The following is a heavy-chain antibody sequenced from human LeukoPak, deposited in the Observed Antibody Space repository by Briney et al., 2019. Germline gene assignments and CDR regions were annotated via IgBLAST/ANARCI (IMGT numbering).Heavy chain of an antibody. CDR3: ARRDLFYWYFDL. CDR1: GGSFSGYY. J-gene: IGHJ2*01. V-gene: IGHV4-59*08. D-gene: IGHD2-21*01. CDR2: IYYSGST. Sequence: PSETLSLTCAVYGGSFSGYYWSWIRQPPGKGLEWIGYIYYSGSTNYNPSLKSRVTISVDTSKNQFSLKLSSVTAADTAVYYCARRDLFYWYFDLWGRGTLVTVSS.